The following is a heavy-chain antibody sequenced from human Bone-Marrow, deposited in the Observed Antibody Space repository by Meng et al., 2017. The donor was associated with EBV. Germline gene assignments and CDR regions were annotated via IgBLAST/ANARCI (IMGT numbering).Heavy chain of an antibody. D-gene: IGHD2-2*01. J-gene: IGHJ4*02. CDR2: IDPNSGGT. CDR1: GGTFSSRA. Sequence: VHVVRSGAEVKKPGSPVKGSCKASGGTFSSRAISWVRQAPGQGLEWMGGIDPNSGGTLYAQKFQGSFTMTRDTSISTAYMELTRLRSDDTAVYYCARTFTSLVPFSPDFDYWGQGTLVTVSS. CDR3: ARTFTSLVPFSPDFDY. V-gene: IGHV1-2*02.